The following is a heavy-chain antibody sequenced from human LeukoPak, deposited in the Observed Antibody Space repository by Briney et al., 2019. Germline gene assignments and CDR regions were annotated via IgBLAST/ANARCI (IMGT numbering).Heavy chain of an antibody. CDR1: GFTFSSYE. J-gene: IGHJ4*02. CDR3: ARGGPAHYGSGSYYDY. Sequence: PGGSLRLSCAASGFTFSSYEMLWVRQATGKGLGWVSAIGTAGDTYYPVSVKARFTISRENAKSSLYLEMNSLRAGDTAVYYCARGGPAHYGSGSYYDYWGQGTLVTVSS. V-gene: IGHV3-13*01. D-gene: IGHD3-10*01. CDR2: IGTAGDT.